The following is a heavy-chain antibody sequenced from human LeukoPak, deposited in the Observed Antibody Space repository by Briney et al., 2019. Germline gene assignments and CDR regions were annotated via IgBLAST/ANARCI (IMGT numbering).Heavy chain of an antibody. CDR3: ARFSSSWYYFDY. CDR2: ISSSGSTI. D-gene: IGHD6-13*01. CDR1: GLTVSSSY. J-gene: IGHJ4*02. V-gene: IGHV3-48*03. Sequence: PGGSLRLSCAASGLTVSSSYMNWVRQAPGKGLEWVSYISSSGSTIYYADSVKGRFTISRDNAKNSLYLQMNSLRAEDTAVYYCARFSSSWYYFDYWGQGTLVTVSS.